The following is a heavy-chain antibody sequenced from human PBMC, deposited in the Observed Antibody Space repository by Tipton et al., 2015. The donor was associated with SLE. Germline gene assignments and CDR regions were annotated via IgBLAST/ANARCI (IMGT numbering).Heavy chain of an antibody. CDR3: ARTGYSSSWLYFQH. D-gene: IGHD6-13*01. V-gene: IGHV4-34*01. Sequence: TLSLTCAVYGGSFSGYYWSWTRQPPGKGLEWIGEINHSGGTNYNPSLKSRVTISVDTSKNQFSLKLSSVTAADTAVYYCARTGYSSSWLYFQHWGQGTLVTVSS. J-gene: IGHJ1*01. CDR1: GGSFSGYY. CDR2: INHSGGT.